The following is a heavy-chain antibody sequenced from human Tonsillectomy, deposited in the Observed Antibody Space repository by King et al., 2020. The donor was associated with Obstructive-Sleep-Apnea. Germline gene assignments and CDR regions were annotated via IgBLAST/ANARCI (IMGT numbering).Heavy chain of an antibody. D-gene: IGHD5-12*01. V-gene: IGHV3-7*03. CDR1: GFTFNSYW. CDR3: ASDGEGYSGYDYFDY. J-gene: IGHJ4*02. Sequence: VQLVESGGGLVQPGGSLRLSCAASGFTFNSYWMTWVRQAPGKGLEWVANIKQDGSETYYVDSVKGRFTISRDNAKNSLYLQMNSLRAEDTAVYYCASDGEGYSGYDYFDYWGQGTLVTVSS. CDR2: IKQDGSET.